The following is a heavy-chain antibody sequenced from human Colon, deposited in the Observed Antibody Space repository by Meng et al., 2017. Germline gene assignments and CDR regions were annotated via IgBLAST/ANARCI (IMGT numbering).Heavy chain of an antibody. CDR1: GYIFTNPH. V-gene: IGHV1-46*01. CDR2: ITPSNGDK. Sequence: QVRLVRCGAEVKTPRSSVKRSCVAHGYIFTNPHLHWVRQAPGQGPEWMGIITPSNGDKGYAQRFQGRVTMTSDTSTSTVYMKLSGLRSEDTAMYYCTREGAASARFFDKWGQGTLVTVSS. J-gene: IGHJ4*02. CDR3: TREGAASARFFDK. D-gene: IGHD6-6*01.